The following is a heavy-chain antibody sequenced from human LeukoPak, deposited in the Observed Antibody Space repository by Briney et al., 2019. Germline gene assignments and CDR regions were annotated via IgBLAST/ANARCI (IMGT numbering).Heavy chain of an antibody. Sequence: SVKVSCKASGGTFSSYAISWVRQAPGQGLEWMGRIIPIFDTANYAQKFQGRVTITTDESTSTAYMELSSLRSEDTAVYYCAGVVITNAEYFQHWGQGTLVTVSS. CDR2: IIPIFDTA. V-gene: IGHV1-69*05. D-gene: IGHD3-22*01. CDR3: AGVVITNAEYFQH. J-gene: IGHJ1*01. CDR1: GGTFSSYA.